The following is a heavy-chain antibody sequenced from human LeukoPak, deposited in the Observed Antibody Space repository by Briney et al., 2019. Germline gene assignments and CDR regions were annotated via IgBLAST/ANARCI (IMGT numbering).Heavy chain of an antibody. V-gene: IGHV3-23*01. D-gene: IGHD3-22*01. Sequence: GGSLRLSCAASGFTFSSYAMNWVRQAPGKGLEWVSGIGGSGTSTYYADSVKGRFTISRDNSKNTLYLQMNSLRADDTAVYSCAKGGYYDKSGYYYFDYWGQGTLVTVSS. CDR1: GFTFSSYA. CDR3: AKGGYYDKSGYYYFDY. J-gene: IGHJ4*02. CDR2: IGGSGTST.